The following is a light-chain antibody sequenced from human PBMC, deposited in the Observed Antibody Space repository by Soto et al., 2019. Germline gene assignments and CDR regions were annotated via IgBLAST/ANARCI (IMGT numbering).Light chain of an antibody. J-gene: IGKJ1*01. CDR3: QQRSNWPWT. CDR2: DAS. V-gene: IGKV3-11*01. Sequence: EIVLTQSPATLSLFPGERATLSCRASPSVSSYLAWYQQKPGQAPRLLIYDASNRATGIPARLSGSGSGTDFTLTISSLEPEDFAVYYCQQRSNWPWTFGQGTKVEIK. CDR1: PSVSSY.